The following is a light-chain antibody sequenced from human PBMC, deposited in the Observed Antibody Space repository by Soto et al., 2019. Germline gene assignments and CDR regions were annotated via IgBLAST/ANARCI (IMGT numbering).Light chain of an antibody. CDR3: SSYTGSDTVV. CDR2: DVT. Sequence: QSVLTQPASVSGSPGQSITISCTGTSSDVGGYNYVSWYQQHPGKAPKLMIYDVTNRPSGVSNRFSGSKSGNTASLTISGLQAEDEADDYCSSYTGSDTVVFGGGTKLTVL. CDR1: SSDVGGYNY. J-gene: IGLJ2*01. V-gene: IGLV2-14*03.